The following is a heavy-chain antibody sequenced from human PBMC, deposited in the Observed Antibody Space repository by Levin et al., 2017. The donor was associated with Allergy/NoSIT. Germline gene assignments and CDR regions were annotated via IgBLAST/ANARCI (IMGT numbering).Heavy chain of an antibody. CDR1: GYSFSSYG. V-gene: IGHV1-18*01. D-gene: IGHD3-10*01. CDR3: ATNLIEMSYFHVYGMGV. Sequence: GESLKISCKASGYSFSSYGINWVRQAPGQGLEWMGWISGYNGNTNYAQIFQGRITMTRDTSSNTAYMELRRLRSDDTAVYYCATNLIEMSYFHVYGMGVWGQGTTVTVS. J-gene: IGHJ6*02. CDR2: ISGYNGNT.